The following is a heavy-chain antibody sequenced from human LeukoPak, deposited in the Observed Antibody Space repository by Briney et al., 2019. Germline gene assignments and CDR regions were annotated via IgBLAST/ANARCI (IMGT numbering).Heavy chain of an antibody. CDR2: ISAYNGNT. CDR1: GYTFTSYG. Sequence: GASVKVSCKASGYTFTSYGISWVRQAPGQGLEWMGWISAYNGNTNYAQELQGRVTMTTDTSTSTAYMELRSLRSDDTAVYYCAREGGFLEWLSGYGMDVWGQGTTVTVSS. J-gene: IGHJ6*02. D-gene: IGHD3-3*01. CDR3: AREGGFLEWLSGYGMDV. V-gene: IGHV1-18*01.